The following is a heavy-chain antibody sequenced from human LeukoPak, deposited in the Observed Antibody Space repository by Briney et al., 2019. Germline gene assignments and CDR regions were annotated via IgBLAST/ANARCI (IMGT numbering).Heavy chain of an antibody. V-gene: IGHV3-23*01. CDR2: ISGSGGST. CDR1: GFTFSSYA. D-gene: IGHD3-22*01. Sequence: GGSLRLSCAASGFTFSSYAMSWVRQAPGKGLEWVSAISGSGGSTNYADSVKGRFTISRDNAKNTLYLQINSLGPEDTAVYYCARDRGYQIDYWGQGTLVTVSS. CDR3: ARDRGYQIDY. J-gene: IGHJ4*02.